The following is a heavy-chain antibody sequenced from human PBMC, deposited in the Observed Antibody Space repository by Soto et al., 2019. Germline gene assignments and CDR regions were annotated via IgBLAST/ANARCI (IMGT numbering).Heavy chain of an antibody. Sequence: QVQLVQSGAEVKKPGASVKVSCKASGYTFTSYGVSWVRQAPGQGLEWMGWISGYNGNTNYAQKLQGRVTMTTDTTTSTAYMELRSLRSDDRAVYYCARAGKYYYGSGRPYYYGMDVWGQGITVTVSS. CDR2: ISGYNGNT. CDR1: GYTFTSYG. D-gene: IGHD3-10*01. V-gene: IGHV1-18*04. CDR3: ARAGKYYYGSGRPYYYGMDV. J-gene: IGHJ6*02.